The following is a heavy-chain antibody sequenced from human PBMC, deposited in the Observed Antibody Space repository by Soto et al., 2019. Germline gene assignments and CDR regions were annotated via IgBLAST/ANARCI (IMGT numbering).Heavy chain of an antibody. CDR1: GGTFNSYA. V-gene: IGHV1-69*13. Sequence: ASVKVSCKASGGTFNSYAISWVRQAPGQGLEWMGGIIPIFGTPNYAQKFQGRVTITADESTSTAYMELSSLRSEDTAVYYCVEGTTRGSPIDYWGQGTLVTVSS. J-gene: IGHJ4*02. D-gene: IGHD2-2*01. CDR2: IIPIFGTP. CDR3: VEGTTRGSPIDY.